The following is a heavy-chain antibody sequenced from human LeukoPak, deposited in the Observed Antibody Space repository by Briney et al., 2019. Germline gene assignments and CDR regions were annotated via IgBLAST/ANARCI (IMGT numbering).Heavy chain of an antibody. D-gene: IGHD6-6*01. Sequence: SETLSLTCAVSGGSISSGGYSWSWIRQPPGKGLEWIGYIYHSGSTCYNPSLKGRVTISVDRSKNQFSLKLSSVTAADTAVYYCARDRWYSSSSNAFDIWGQGTMVTVSS. CDR1: GGSISSGGYS. CDR3: ARDRWYSSSSNAFDI. J-gene: IGHJ3*02. CDR2: IYHSGST. V-gene: IGHV4-30-2*01.